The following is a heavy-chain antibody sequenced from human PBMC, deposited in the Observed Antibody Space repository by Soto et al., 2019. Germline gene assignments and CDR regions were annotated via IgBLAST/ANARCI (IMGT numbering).Heavy chain of an antibody. CDR2: ISGGGSNT. J-gene: IGHJ4*02. CDR3: AKDSNKYSSSLRGRYFDY. CDR1: GFPFSSYV. D-gene: IGHD4-4*01. V-gene: IGHV3-23*01. Sequence: GGSLRLSCAASGFPFSSYVTAWVRQAPGKGLEWVSGISGGGSNTFYADSVKGRFTISRDNSKNTLLLQMNSLGAEDTAVYYCAKDSNKYSSSLRGRYFDYWGQGIGVTVSS.